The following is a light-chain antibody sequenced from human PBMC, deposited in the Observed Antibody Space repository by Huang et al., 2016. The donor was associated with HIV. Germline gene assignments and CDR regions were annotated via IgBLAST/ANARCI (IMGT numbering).Light chain of an antibody. J-gene: IGKJ2*01. CDR2: GAS. CDR1: QRITSY. V-gene: IGKV1-39*01. Sequence: DIQMTQSPSSLSASVGDRVTITCRAGQRITSYLNWYNQKPGKAPELLIYGASTLHAGVPSRFSGSGSGTHFTLTITPLQPEDSGIYYCQQSYSLPQTFGQGTKLEI. CDR3: QQSYSLPQT.